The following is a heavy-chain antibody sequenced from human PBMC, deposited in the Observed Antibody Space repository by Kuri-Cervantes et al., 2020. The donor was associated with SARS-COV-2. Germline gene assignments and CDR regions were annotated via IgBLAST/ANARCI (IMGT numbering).Heavy chain of an antibody. Sequence: LSPSCTSSDASISSDYWSWLQQPPGKGLEWGGYIYYGGSTNYNPTLKSRVTISVDTSKNQFSLKLSSVTAADTAVYYCAREYYDILTGHQLFDYWGQGTLVTVSS. J-gene: IGHJ4*02. V-gene: IGHV4-59*01. CDR1: DASISSDY. D-gene: IGHD3-9*01. CDR2: IYYGGST. CDR3: AREYYDILTGHQLFDY.